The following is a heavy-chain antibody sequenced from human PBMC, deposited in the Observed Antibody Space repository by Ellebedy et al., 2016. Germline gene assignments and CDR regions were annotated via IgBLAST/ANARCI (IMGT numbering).Heavy chain of an antibody. J-gene: IGHJ4*02. V-gene: IGHV3-21*01. CDR2: ISSSSSYI. Sequence: GESLKISXAASGFTFSSYSMNWVRQAPGKGLEWVSSISSSSSYIYYADSVKGRFTISRDNAKNSLYLQMNSLRAEDTAVYYCARRGIAVDFDYWGQGTLVTISS. CDR1: GFTFSSYS. CDR3: ARRGIAVDFDY. D-gene: IGHD6-19*01.